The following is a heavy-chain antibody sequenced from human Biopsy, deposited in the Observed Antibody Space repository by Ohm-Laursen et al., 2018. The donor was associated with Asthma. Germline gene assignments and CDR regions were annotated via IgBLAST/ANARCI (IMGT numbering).Heavy chain of an antibody. V-gene: IGHV7-4-1*01. J-gene: IGHJ4*01. CDR1: GYTFNSVA. D-gene: IGHD5-12*01. CDR3: TRAGSTFVADY. CDR2: INTNPGTP. Sequence: SVKVSCKASGYTFNSVAVMWVRQAPGQGLEWMGWINTNPGTPTYVQGFSGRFVFSLDPSVTTAYLQIDSLRSEDTGVYYCTRAGSTFVADYWGQGTLVTVSS.